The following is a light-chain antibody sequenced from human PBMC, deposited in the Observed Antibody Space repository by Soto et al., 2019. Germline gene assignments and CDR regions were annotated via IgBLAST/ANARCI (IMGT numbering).Light chain of an antibody. CDR1: QSVINY. V-gene: IGKV3-11*01. CDR2: DTS. J-gene: IGKJ4*01. Sequence: EIVLTQSPATLSLSPGERATLSCRASQSVINYLAWYQQKPGQAPRLLIYDTSNRATGIPARFSGSGSGTDFTLIISSLEPEDFAVYYCQQRANWPLTFRGGTKVEIK. CDR3: QQRANWPLT.